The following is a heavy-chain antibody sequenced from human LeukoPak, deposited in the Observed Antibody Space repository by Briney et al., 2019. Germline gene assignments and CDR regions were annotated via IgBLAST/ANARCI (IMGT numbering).Heavy chain of an antibody. CDR1: GGSFSGYY. Sequence: PSETLSLTCAVYGGSFSGYYWSWIRQPPGKGLEWIGEINHSGSTNYNPSLKSRVTISVDTSKNQFSLKLSSVTAADTAVYYCATRRDGHNRWGQGTLVTVSS. J-gene: IGHJ4*02. CDR2: INHSGST. V-gene: IGHV4-34*01. D-gene: IGHD5-24*01. CDR3: ATRRDGHNR.